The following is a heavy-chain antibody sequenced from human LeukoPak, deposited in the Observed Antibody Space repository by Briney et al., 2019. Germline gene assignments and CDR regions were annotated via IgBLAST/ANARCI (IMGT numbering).Heavy chain of an antibody. CDR2: IDKNGREK. Sequence: PGGSLRLSCTVSGFTFSNYWMRWVRQAPGKGLEWVASIDKNGREKRYVDSVEGRFTISRDNAKNSVYLQMTSLGAEDMAVYYCATYTQNFGAPGTDYWGQGTLVTVSS. D-gene: IGHD3-10*01. CDR3: ATYTQNFGAPGTDY. J-gene: IGHJ4*02. CDR1: GFTFSNYW. V-gene: IGHV3-7*01.